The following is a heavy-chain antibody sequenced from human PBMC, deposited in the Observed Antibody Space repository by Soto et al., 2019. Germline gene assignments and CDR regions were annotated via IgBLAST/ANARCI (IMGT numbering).Heavy chain of an antibody. CDR2: INPNSGGT. CDR3: ARELTPYYDILTGPQSYYYYGMDI. V-gene: IGHV1-2*04. D-gene: IGHD3-9*01. J-gene: IGHJ6*02. Sequence: ASVQVSCKASGYTFTGYYMHWVRQAPGQGLEWMGWINPNSGGTNYAQKFQGWVTMTRDTSISTAYMELSRLRSDDTAVYYCARELTPYYDILTGPQSYYYYGMDIGGQGTTVTVPS. CDR1: GYTFTGYY.